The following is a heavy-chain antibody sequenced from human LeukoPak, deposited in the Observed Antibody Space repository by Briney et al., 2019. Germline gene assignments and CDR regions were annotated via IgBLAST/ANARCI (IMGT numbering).Heavy chain of an antibody. CDR2: ISSSSSYI. J-gene: IGHJ4*02. CDR1: GFTFSSYS. Sequence: PGRSLRLSCAASGFTFSSYSMNWVRQAPGKGLEWVSSISSSSSYIYYADSVKGRFTISRDNAKNSLYLQMNSLRAEDTAVYYCARDAYGDYSFDYWGQGTLVTVSS. V-gene: IGHV3-21*01. D-gene: IGHD4-17*01. CDR3: ARDAYGDYSFDY.